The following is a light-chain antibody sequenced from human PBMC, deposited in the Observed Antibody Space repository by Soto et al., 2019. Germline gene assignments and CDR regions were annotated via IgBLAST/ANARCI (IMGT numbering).Light chain of an antibody. J-gene: IGKJ3*01. CDR2: GAS. CDR1: QTISSNY. V-gene: IGKV3-20*01. Sequence: EIVLTQSPGTLSLSAGERATLSCRASQTISSNYFAWYQQKPGQAPRLLIFGASYRATGIPDRFSGSGSGTDFTLNISRLEPEDFAVYYCQQYGRSPPEFTFGPGTKVDIK. CDR3: QQYGRSPPEFT.